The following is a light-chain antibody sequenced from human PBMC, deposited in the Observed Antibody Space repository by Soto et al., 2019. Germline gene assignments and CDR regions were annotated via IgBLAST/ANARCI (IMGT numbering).Light chain of an antibody. CDR1: QGISTY. J-gene: IGKJ1*01. CDR3: QELNSYPRT. CDR2: GAS. V-gene: IGKV1-9*01. Sequence: IQLTQSPSVLSASIGDRVTITYRASQGISTYLAWYQQKPGKAPKSLIYGASNLQSGVPSRFSGGGSGTEFTLTITSXQPEDFATYYCQELNSYPRTFGQGTKVDTK.